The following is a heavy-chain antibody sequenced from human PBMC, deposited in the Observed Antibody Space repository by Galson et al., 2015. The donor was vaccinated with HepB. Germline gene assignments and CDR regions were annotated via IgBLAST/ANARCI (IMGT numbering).Heavy chain of an antibody. CDR1: GFTFGRYA. CDR2: INDGGDYA. V-gene: IGHV3-23*01. CDR3: AKVAGSGRYLDYFDH. Sequence: SLRLSCAASGFTFGRYAMSWVRQAPGKGLEWVSYINDGGDYAYNADSVKGRFTISRDDSNNTLYLHMNNLGAEDTAVYYCAKVAGSGRYLDYFDHWGQGTLATVS. J-gene: IGHJ4*02. D-gene: IGHD3-10*01.